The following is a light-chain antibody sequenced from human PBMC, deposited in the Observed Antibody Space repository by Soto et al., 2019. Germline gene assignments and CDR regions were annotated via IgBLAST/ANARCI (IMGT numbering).Light chain of an antibody. CDR3: QVYGSSSKT. V-gene: IGKV3-20*01. J-gene: IGKJ1*01. CDR1: QTVTSGY. CDR2: DVS. Sequence: EIVLTQSPDTLSLSPGERATLSCRASQTVTSGYLAWYQQKPGQAPRLLMYDVSTGATGIPDRFSGSGSGTDFTLTISRLEPEDFAVYFCQVYGSSSKTFGQGTRVEFK.